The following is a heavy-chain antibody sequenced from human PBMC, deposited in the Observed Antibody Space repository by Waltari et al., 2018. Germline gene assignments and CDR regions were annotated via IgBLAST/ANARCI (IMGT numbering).Heavy chain of an antibody. CDR3: LRSLTRYTYADFSL. CDR2: RSANGDT. CDR1: GGSIGRFY. V-gene: IGHV4-4*08. Sequence: QMQLQEPGPGLVRPSETLSLTCTVSGGSIGRFYWSWVRQPPGKGPKWIGTRSANGDTKYHPDMQSRVSISADTSTNQIFLRLTSVGAADTALYYCLRSLTRYTYADFSLWGQGHLVVVAS. D-gene: IGHD3-16*01. J-gene: IGHJ4*02.